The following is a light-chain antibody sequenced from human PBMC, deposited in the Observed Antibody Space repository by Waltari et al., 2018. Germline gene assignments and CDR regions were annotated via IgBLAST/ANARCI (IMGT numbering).Light chain of an antibody. CDR3: QSYDSSLSGVL. V-gene: IGLV1-40*01. J-gene: IGLJ2*01. CDR2: GNN. CDR1: NSNIGAGSG. Sequence: QSVLTQPPSVSGAPGQRVTISCTGSNSNIGAGSGVHWYQQLPGTAPKLLIYGNNNRSSGVPDRFSGSKSGTSASLAITGLQAEDEADYYCQSYDSSLSGVLFGGGTKLTVL.